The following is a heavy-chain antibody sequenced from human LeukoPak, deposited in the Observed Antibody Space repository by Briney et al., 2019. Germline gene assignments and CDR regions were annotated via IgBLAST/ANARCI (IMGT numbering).Heavy chain of an antibody. CDR1: GFTFDDYA. Sequence: GGSLRLSCAASGFTFDDYAMHWVRQAPGKGLEWVSGISWNSGSIGYADSVKGRFTISRDNAKNSLYLQMNSLRAEDTALYYCAKVTDSSGYYRGSFDYWGQGTLVTVSS. CDR2: ISWNSGSI. D-gene: IGHD3-22*01. V-gene: IGHV3-9*01. CDR3: AKVTDSSGYYRGSFDY. J-gene: IGHJ4*02.